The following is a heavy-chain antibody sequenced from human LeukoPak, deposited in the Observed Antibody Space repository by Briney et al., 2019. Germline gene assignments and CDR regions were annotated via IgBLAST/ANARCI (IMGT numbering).Heavy chain of an antibody. CDR3: AKDNHPDAFDI. Sequence: GGSLRLSCVTSRFTFDDYAMHWVRQAPGKGLEWVSLISGDGDSTYYADSVKGRFTISRGNSKNSLYLHMNSLRTEDTALYYCAKDNHPDAFDIWGQGTMVTVSS. V-gene: IGHV3-43*02. CDR1: RFTFDDYA. CDR2: ISGDGDST. J-gene: IGHJ3*02.